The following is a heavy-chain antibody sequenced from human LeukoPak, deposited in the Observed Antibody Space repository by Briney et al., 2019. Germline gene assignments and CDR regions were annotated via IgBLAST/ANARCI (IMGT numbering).Heavy chain of an antibody. CDR1: GFTFTSVA. V-gene: IGHV3-23*01. Sequence: GGSLRLSCAASGFTFTSVAMTWVRQAPGRGLEWVSTITGSDDATYYGDSVKGRFTISRDYSSNTVYLQMNSLRSEDTAIYYCAKGPQLYSGYHPNFWGQGTLVTVSS. CDR2: ITGSDDAT. J-gene: IGHJ4*02. CDR3: AKGPQLYSGYHPNF. D-gene: IGHD5-12*01.